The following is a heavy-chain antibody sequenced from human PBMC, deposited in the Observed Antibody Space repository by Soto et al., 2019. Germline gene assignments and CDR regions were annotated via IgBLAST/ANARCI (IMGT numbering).Heavy chain of an antibody. V-gene: IGHV4-39*01. D-gene: IGHD2-15*01. Sequence: PSETLSLTCTVSGGSISSYYWSWIRQPPGKGLEWIGSIYYSGSTYYNPSLKSRVTISVDTSKNQFSLKLSSVTAADTAVYYCARPYCSGGSCYPMDAFDIWGQGTMVTVSS. CDR1: GGSISSYY. CDR2: IYYSGST. CDR3: ARPYCSGGSCYPMDAFDI. J-gene: IGHJ3*02.